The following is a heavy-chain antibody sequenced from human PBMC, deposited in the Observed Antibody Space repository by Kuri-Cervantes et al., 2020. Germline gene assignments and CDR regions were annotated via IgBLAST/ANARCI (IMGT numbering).Heavy chain of an antibody. J-gene: IGHJ6*03. CDR1: GGTFSSYA. CDR2: IIPIFGTA. CDR3: ARGVSGYDPYYYYMDV. V-gene: IGHV1-69*05. Sequence: SVKVSCKASGGTFSSYAISRVRQAPGQGLEWMGGIIPIFGTANYAQKFQGRVTITTDESTSTAYMELSSLRSEDTAVYYCARGVSGYDPYYYYMDVWGKGTTVTVSS. D-gene: IGHD5-12*01.